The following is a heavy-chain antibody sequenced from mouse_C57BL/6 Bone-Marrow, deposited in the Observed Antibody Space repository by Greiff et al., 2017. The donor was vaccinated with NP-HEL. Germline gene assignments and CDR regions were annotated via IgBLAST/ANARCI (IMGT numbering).Heavy chain of an antibody. Sequence: QVQLQQSGAELVKPGASVKISCKASGYAFSSYWMNWVKQRPGKGLEWIGQIYPGDGDPNYNGKFKGKATLTADKSSSTAYMQLSSLTSEDSAVYFCAREGYYYGSTLDYWGQGTTLTVSS. J-gene: IGHJ2*01. CDR1: GYAFSSYW. V-gene: IGHV1-80*01. D-gene: IGHD1-1*01. CDR3: AREGYYYGSTLDY. CDR2: IYPGDGDP.